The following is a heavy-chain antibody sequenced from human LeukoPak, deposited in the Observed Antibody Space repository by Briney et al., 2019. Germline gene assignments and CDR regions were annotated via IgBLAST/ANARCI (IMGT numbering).Heavy chain of an antibody. Sequence: KTSETLSLTCTVSGYSISSGYYWGWIRQPPGKGLEWIGSIYHSGSTYYNPSLKSRVTISVDTSKNQFSLKLSSVTAADTAVYYCARAMGGYSYGYYYMDVWGKGTTVTVSS. CDR1: GYSISSGYY. J-gene: IGHJ6*03. CDR3: ARAMGGYSYGYYYMDV. V-gene: IGHV4-38-2*02. CDR2: IYHSGST. D-gene: IGHD5-18*01.